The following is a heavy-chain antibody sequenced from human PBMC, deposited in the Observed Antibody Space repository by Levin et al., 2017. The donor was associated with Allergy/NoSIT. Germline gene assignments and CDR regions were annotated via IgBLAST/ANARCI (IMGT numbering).Heavy chain of an antibody. CDR2: IWYDGSNK. CDR1: GFTFTSYG. V-gene: IGHV3-33*01. J-gene: IGHJ3*02. CDR3: ARDPGTLSIDASDAFDI. Sequence: GGSLRLSCAASGFTFTSYGMHWVRQAPGKGLEWVAVIWYDGSNKYYADSVKGRFTISRDNSKNTLYLQMNSLRAEDTAVYYCARDPGTLSIDASDAFDIWGQGTMVTVSS.